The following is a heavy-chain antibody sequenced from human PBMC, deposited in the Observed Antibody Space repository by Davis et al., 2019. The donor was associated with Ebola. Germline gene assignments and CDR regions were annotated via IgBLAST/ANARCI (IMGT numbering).Heavy chain of an antibody. CDR3: ARGVIVAAAPYYFDY. J-gene: IGHJ4*02. Sequence: GESLKISCKGSGYSFTTYRISWVRQAPGKGLEWVSSISSSSSYIYYADSVKGRFTISRDNAKNSLYLQMNSLRAEDTAVYYCARGVIVAAAPYYFDYWGQGTLVTVSS. D-gene: IGHD6-25*01. V-gene: IGHV3-21*01. CDR1: GYSFTTYR. CDR2: ISSSSSYI.